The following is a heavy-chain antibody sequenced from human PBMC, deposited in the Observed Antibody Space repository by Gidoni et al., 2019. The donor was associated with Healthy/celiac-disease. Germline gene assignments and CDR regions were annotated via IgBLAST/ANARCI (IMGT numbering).Heavy chain of an antibody. Sequence: QVQLQESGSGLVKPSQTLSPTCTVSGGSISSGGYYWSWIRQHPGKGLEWIGYIYYSGSTYYNPSLKSRVTISVDTSKNQFSLKLSSVTAADTAVYYCARELDGVTGYFDYWGQGTLVTVSS. D-gene: IGHD3-9*01. V-gene: IGHV4-31*03. CDR3: ARELDGVTGYFDY. CDR2: IYYSGST. J-gene: IGHJ4*02. CDR1: GGSISSGGYY.